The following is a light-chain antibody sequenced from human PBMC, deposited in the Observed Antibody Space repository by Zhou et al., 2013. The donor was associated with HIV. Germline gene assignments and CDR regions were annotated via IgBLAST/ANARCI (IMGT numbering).Light chain of an antibody. CDR3: QKYNSAPSIT. CDR2: AAS. J-gene: IGKJ5*01. Sequence: QMTQSPSSLSASVGDRVTTTCRASQYISNYLAWYQQKPGKVPKLLIYAASTLQSGVPSRFSGSGSGTDFTLTISSLQPEDVATYYCQKYNSAPSITFGQGTRLEIK. CDR1: QYISNY. V-gene: IGKV1-27*01.